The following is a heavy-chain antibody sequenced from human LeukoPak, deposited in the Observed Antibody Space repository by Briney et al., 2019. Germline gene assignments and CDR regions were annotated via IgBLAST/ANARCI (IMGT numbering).Heavy chain of an antibody. J-gene: IGHJ4*02. CDR1: GFTFSSYS. Sequence: GGSLRLSCAASGFTFSSYSMSWIRQAPGTGLEWVSSISSSSSYIYYADSGKGRFTISRDNAKNSLYLQRNSLRAEDTAVYYCAGPASLPAISAYWGQGTLVTVSS. D-gene: IGHD3-3*01. V-gene: IGHV3-21*01. CDR3: AGPASLPAISAY. CDR2: ISSSSSYI.